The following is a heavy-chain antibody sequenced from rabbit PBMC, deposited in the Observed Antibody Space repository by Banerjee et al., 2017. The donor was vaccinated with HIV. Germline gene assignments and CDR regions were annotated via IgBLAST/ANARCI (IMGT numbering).Heavy chain of an antibody. J-gene: IGHJ3*01. D-gene: IGHD4-2*01. Sequence: QEQLEESGGDLVKPEGSLTLTCTASGFSFSSGYYMCLVRQAPGKGLEWVGCIVTGSGITYYASWAKGRFTISKTSSTTVTLQMTSLTAADTATYFCARTGYVGIAYALTRLDLWGPGTLVTVS. CDR1: GFSFSSGYY. CDR3: ARTGYVGIAYALTRLDL. V-gene: IGHV1S45*01. CDR2: IVTGSGIT.